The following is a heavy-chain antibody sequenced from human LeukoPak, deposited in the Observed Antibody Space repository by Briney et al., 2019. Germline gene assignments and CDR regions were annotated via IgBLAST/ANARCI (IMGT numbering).Heavy chain of an antibody. V-gene: IGHV4-61*03. CDR1: GYSINSGYY. J-gene: IGHJ6*03. CDR2: VDHTGST. D-gene: IGHD4-11*01. Sequence: PSETLSLTCTVSGYSINSGYYWGWIRQPPGKGLEWIGYVDHTGSTKFNPSLNGRVSISRDTSNNFFSLRLRSVTAADTAVYFCARGRVSSSTWYSTYYYFFYMDFWGKGTTVTVSS. CDR3: ARGRVSSSTWYSTYYYFFYMDF.